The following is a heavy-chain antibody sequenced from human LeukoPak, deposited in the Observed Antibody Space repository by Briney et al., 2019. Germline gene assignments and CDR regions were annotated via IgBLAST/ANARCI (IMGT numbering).Heavy chain of an antibody. D-gene: IGHD5-24*01. Sequence: GGSLRLSCTASGFTFSNYAMTWVRQAPGKGLEWVSSISGTGGRTYSADSVKGRFTISRDNAKNSLYLQMNSLRAEDTAVYYCARDLEAALDYWGQGTLVTVSS. CDR1: GFTFSNYA. CDR3: ARDLEAALDY. CDR2: ISGTGGRT. V-gene: IGHV3-23*01. J-gene: IGHJ4*02.